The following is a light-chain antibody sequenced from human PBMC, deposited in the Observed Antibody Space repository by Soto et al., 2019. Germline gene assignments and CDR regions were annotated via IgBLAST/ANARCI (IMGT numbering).Light chain of an antibody. CDR3: QQYGSSPST. J-gene: IGKJ1*01. Sequence: ETVSTQSPGTLSLSTGERATLSCRASQSVSRYLAWYQQKPGQAPRRLIFGASIRATGIPDRFSGSGSGTDFTLTISGLEPEDFAVYYCQQYGSSPSTFGQGTKVDIK. CDR2: GAS. CDR1: QSVSRY. V-gene: IGKV3-20*01.